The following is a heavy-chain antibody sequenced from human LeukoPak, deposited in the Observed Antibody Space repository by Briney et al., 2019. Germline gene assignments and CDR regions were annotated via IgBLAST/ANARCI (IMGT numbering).Heavy chain of an antibody. Sequence: GGSLRLSCAASGFTFSSYAMHWVRQAPGKGLEWVAVISYDGSNEYHAESVKGRFTISRDNSKNTLYLQMNSLRAEDTAVYYCARVRLDYYYYYGMDVWGQGTTVTVSS. CDR2: ISYDGSNE. CDR1: GFTFSSYA. J-gene: IGHJ6*02. CDR3: ARVRLDYYYYYGMDV. D-gene: IGHD3-22*01. V-gene: IGHV3-30*03.